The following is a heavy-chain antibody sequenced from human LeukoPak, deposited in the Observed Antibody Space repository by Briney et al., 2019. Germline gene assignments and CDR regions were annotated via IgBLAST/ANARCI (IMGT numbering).Heavy chain of an antibody. CDR3: ARRAGAYSHPYDY. J-gene: IGHJ4*02. CDR1: GFTFSSYA. V-gene: IGHV3-53*01. D-gene: IGHD4/OR15-4a*01. Sequence: GGSLRLSCAASGFTFSSYAMSWVRQAPGKGLEWVSFIYYDDRTHYSDSVKGRFTISRDNSKNTLYLQMNSLRAEDTAVYYCARRAGAYSHPYDYWGQGTLVTVSS. CDR2: IYYDDRT.